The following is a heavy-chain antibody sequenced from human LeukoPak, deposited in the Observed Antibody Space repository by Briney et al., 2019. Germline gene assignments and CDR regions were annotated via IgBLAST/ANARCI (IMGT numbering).Heavy chain of an antibody. Sequence: GGSLRLSCAASGFTFTDYYIHWIRQAPGKGLEWVSYISGSGHNVFYADSVKGRFTISRDNAKNSLSLQMDSLRAEDTAIYYCARDIATSGYYDNTGFAALDIWGQGTLVTVSP. CDR3: ARDIATSGYYDNTGFAALDI. D-gene: IGHD3-22*01. V-gene: IGHV3-11*01. CDR2: ISGSGHNV. CDR1: GFTFTDYY. J-gene: IGHJ3*02.